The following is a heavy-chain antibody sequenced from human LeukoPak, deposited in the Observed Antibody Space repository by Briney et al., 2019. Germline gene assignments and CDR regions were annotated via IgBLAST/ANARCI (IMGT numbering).Heavy chain of an antibody. CDR1: GGSISSYY. D-gene: IGHD3-3*01. CDR2: IYYSGST. CDR3: ARGVRYDFWSGYPGRNWFDP. Sequence: PSETLSLTCTVSGGSISSYYWSWIRQPPGKGLEWIGYIYYSGSTNYNPSLKSRVTISVDTSKNQFSLKLSSVTAADTAVYYCARGVRYDFWSGYPGRNWFDPWGQGTLVTVSS. J-gene: IGHJ5*02. V-gene: IGHV4-59*01.